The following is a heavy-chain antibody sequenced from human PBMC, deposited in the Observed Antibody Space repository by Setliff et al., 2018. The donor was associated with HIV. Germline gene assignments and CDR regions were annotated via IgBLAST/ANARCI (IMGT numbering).Heavy chain of an antibody. J-gene: IGHJ4*02. Sequence: SETLSLTCTVSGDSMNDYYWTWIRQPAGKALEWIGRININEDTYFKPSLRSRVSMSIDTSKNQFSLKLSSVTAADTAVYYCASRRAAMWRGLFVGFENWGQGTLVTVSS. CDR3: ASRRAAMWRGLFVGFEN. CDR1: GDSMNDYY. V-gene: IGHV4-4*07. D-gene: IGHD1-26*01. CDR2: ININEDT.